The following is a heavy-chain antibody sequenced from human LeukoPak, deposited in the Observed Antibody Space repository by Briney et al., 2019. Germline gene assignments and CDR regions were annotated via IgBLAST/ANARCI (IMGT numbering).Heavy chain of an antibody. V-gene: IGHV4-59*01. CDR3: ARDDGDSSGYYPNWFDP. CDR1: GGSFSSYY. CDR2: IYYSGST. J-gene: IGHJ5*02. D-gene: IGHD3-22*01. Sequence: PSETLSLTCTVSGGSFSSYYWSWIRQPPGKGLEWIGYIYYSGSTNYNPSLTSRVTISVDTSKNQFSLKLSSVTAADTAVYYCARDDGDSSGYYPNWFDPWGQGTLVTVSS.